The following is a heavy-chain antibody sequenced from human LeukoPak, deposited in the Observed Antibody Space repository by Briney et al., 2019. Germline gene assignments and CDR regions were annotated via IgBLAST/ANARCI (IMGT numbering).Heavy chain of an antibody. Sequence: PGGSLRLSCAASGFTFSSYWMHWVRQAPGKGLVWVSRIKSDGTTTDYADSVKGRFTISRDNAKNSLYLQMNSLRAEDTAVYYCARDRYDSSGYPPFFDYWGQGTLVTVSS. CDR2: IKSDGTTT. V-gene: IGHV3-74*01. D-gene: IGHD3-22*01. J-gene: IGHJ4*02. CDR3: ARDRYDSSGYPPFFDY. CDR1: GFTFSSYW.